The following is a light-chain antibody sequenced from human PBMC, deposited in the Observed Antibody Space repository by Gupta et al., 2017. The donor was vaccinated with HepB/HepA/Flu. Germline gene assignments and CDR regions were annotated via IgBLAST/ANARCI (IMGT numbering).Light chain of an antibody. Sequence: DIQTTQSPSSLSASVGERVTITCRTSQSISNYLNWYQQKPGEAPNLLIYGASSLQSGVPSRFSGSGSGTDFTLTIGSLQPVDFATYYCQQSYSTPSSFGQGTRVDIK. V-gene: IGKV1-39*01. CDR1: QSISNY. CDR3: QQSYSTPSS. J-gene: IGKJ2*04. CDR2: GAS.